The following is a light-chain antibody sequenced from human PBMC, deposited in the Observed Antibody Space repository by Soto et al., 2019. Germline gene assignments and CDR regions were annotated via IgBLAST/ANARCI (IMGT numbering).Light chain of an antibody. V-gene: IGKV3-15*01. CDR2: GAS. Sequence: TQFPGTLSSSPGERATLSCRASQSVSSSYLAWYQQKPGQAPRLLIYGASTRATGISARFSGGGSGTEFTLTISSLQSEDFAVYYCQQYEKWPPSITFGQGTRLEIK. CDR3: QQYEKWPPSIT. J-gene: IGKJ5*01. CDR1: QSVSSS.